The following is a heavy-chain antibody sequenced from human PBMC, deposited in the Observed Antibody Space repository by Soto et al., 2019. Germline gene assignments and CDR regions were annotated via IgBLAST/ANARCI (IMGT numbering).Heavy chain of an antibody. J-gene: IGHJ3*02. D-gene: IGHD2-15*01. CDR3: ARDPHPDCSGGSCYYDAFDI. Sequence: QVQLVQSGAEVKKPGSSVKVSCKASGGTFSSYAISWVRQAPGQGLEWMGGIIPIFGTANYAQKFQGRVTITAKESTSTAYMERSSLGSDDTAVYYCARDPHPDCSGGSCYYDAFDICGQGLMVTVSS. CDR1: GGTFSSYA. CDR2: IIPIFGTA. V-gene: IGHV1-69*01.